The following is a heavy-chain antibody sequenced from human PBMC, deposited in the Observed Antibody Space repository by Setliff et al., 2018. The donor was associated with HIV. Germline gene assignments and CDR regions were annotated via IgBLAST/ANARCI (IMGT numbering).Heavy chain of an antibody. CDR1: GDSITSFY. V-gene: IGHV4-59*08. CDR3: ARTSYNFWGGPDS. CDR2: IDYSGSK. Sequence: SETLSLTCSVSGDSITSFYWSWIRQAPGKGLEWIGYIDYSGSKNYNPSLTSRATMSMDTSKNQFSLKPSSVTAADTAVYFCARTSYNFWGGPDSWGQGTLVTVSS. D-gene: IGHD3-3*01. J-gene: IGHJ4*02.